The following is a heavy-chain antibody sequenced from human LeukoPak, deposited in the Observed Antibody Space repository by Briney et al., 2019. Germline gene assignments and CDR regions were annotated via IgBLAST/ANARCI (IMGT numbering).Heavy chain of an antibody. CDR1: GFTFNNYG. Sequence: GGSLRLSCAASGFTFNNYGMHWVRQAPGKGLEWVAVISYDGSNKYYADSVKGRFTISRDNSKNTLYLQMNSLRAEDTAVYYCAKDSGMLNYYGMDVWGQGTTVTVSS. CDR2: ISYDGSNK. V-gene: IGHV3-30*18. CDR3: AKDSGMLNYYGMDV. J-gene: IGHJ6*02. D-gene: IGHD3-16*01.